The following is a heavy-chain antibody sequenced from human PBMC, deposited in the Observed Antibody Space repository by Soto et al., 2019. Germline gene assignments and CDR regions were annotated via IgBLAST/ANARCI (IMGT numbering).Heavy chain of an antibody. V-gene: IGHV5-51*01. CDR2: IYPGDSDT. CDR3: ASHESDGGNSHYYYYYGMEV. Sequence: GESLKISCKGSGYSFTSYWIGWVRQMPGKGLEWMGIIYPGDSDTRYSPSFQGQVTISADKSISTAYLQWSSLKASDTAMYYCASHESDGGNSHYYYYYGMEVWGQGTTVTVSS. D-gene: IGHD4-4*01. CDR1: GYSFTSYW. J-gene: IGHJ6*02.